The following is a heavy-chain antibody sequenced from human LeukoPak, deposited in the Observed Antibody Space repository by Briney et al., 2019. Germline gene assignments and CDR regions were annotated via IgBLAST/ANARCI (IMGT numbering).Heavy chain of an antibody. CDR3: ARDLQEISSFYFDY. Sequence: PGTSLRLSCLVSELNFKTHAMHWVRQAPGKGLEWVAGLSFDESGTNYADSVKGRFTISRDNSKNTLYLQLHSLRPEDTAVYFCARDLQEISSFYFDYWGQGSLVTVSS. CDR2: LSFDESGT. D-gene: IGHD5-24*01. J-gene: IGHJ4*02. CDR1: ELNFKTHA. V-gene: IGHV3-30*04.